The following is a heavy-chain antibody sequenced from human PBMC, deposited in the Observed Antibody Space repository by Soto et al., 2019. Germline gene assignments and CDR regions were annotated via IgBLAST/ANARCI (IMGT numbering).Heavy chain of an antibody. J-gene: IGHJ4*02. Sequence: SVKVSCKASGGTFSSYAISWVRQAPGQGLEWMGGIIPIFGTANYAQKFQGRVTITADESTSTAYMELSSLRSEDTAVYYCARGGFRLEHYFDYWGQGTLVTVSS. CDR2: IIPIFGTA. CDR1: GGTFSSYA. D-gene: IGHD3-10*01. V-gene: IGHV1-69*13. CDR3: ARGGFRLEHYFDY.